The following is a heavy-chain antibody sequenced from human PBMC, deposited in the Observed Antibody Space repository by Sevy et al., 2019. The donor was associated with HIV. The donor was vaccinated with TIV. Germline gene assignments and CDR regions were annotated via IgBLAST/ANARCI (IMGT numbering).Heavy chain of an antibody. CDR2: IKQDGSEK. V-gene: IGHV3-7*01. Sequence: GSLRLSCAASGFTLSSRWMSWVRQAPGKGLEWVANIKQDGSEKYYVDSVKDRFTISRDNAKNSLYLQMNSLRAEDTALYYCVPSGGGHAGYWGQGTLVTVSS. D-gene: IGHD2-15*01. CDR1: GFTLSSRW. J-gene: IGHJ4*02. CDR3: VPSGGGHAGY.